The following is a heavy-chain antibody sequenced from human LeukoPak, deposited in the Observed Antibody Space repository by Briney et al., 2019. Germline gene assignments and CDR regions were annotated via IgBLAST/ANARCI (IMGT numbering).Heavy chain of an antibody. CDR3: AKGPTQVLRFLRDGKTYYMDV. J-gene: IGHJ6*03. V-gene: IGHV3-33*06. D-gene: IGHD3-3*01. CDR2: IWYDGRHQ. CDR1: GFTFSNYG. Sequence: PGGSLRLSCEASGFTFSNYGMHWVRQAPGRGLEWVAVIWYDGRHQYYADSVKGRFNISRDNPKNMLYLQMNSLRVEDTAVYYCAKGPTQVLRFLRDGKTYYMDVWGKGTSVLVSS.